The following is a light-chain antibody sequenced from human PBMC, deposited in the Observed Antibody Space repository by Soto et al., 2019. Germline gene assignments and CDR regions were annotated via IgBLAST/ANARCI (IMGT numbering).Light chain of an antibody. Sequence: QSVLTQPPSASGTPGQSVTISCSGSTSNIGSNYVSWYQQLPETAPKLLIYSNNQRPSGVPERFSGSKSGTSASLAISGLRSEDEGDYYCATWDDSLSAVFGGGTKLTVL. CDR1: TSNIGSNY. CDR2: SNN. V-gene: IGLV1-47*02. CDR3: ATWDDSLSAV. J-gene: IGLJ3*02.